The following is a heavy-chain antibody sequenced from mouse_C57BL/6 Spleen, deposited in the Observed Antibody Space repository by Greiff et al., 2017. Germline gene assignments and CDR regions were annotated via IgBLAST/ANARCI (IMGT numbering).Heavy chain of an antibody. D-gene: IGHD2-5*01. CDR1: GYTFTSYW. CDR3: ASSYCSNYRDYYAMDY. J-gene: IGHJ4*01. V-gene: IGHV1-7*01. CDR2: NNPSSGYT. Sequence: VQLQQSGAELAKPGASVKLSCKASGYTFTSYWMHWVKQRPGQGLEWIGYNNPSSGYTKYNQKFKDKATLTADKSSSTAYMQLSSLTYEDSAVYYCASSYCSNYRDYYAMDYWGQGTSVTVSS.